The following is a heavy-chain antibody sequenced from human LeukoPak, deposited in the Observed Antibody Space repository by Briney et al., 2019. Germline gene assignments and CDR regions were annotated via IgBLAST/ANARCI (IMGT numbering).Heavy chain of an antibody. CDR2: IRYDGSNK. J-gene: IGHJ4*02. Sequence: PGGSLRLSCAASGFTFSSYGMSWVRQAPGKGLEWVAFIRYDGSNKYYADSVKGRFTISRDNSKNTLYLQMNSLRAEDTAVYYCAKDQFSSVVVAATAHDYWGQGTLVTVSS. D-gene: IGHD2-15*01. CDR1: GFTFSSYG. CDR3: AKDQFSSVVVAATAHDY. V-gene: IGHV3-30*02.